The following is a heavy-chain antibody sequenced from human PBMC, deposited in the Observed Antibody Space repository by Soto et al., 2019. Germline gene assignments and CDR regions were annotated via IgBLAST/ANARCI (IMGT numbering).Heavy chain of an antibody. J-gene: IGHJ6*02. CDR2: IIRIFGTL. CDR1: GGTFSSYA. CDR3: ARHGSNEYFYYGMDV. Sequence: QVQLVQSGAEVKKPGSSVKVSCKASGGTFSSYAINWVRQAPGQGLEWMGGIIRIFGTLDYAQRFQGRVTITADESTSTAYIELRSLRFEDTAVYYCARHGSNEYFYYGMDVCGQVTTVTVSS. V-gene: IGHV1-69*12. D-gene: IGHD3-10*01.